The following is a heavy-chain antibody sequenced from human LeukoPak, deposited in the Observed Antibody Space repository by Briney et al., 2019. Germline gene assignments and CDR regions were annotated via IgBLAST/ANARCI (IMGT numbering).Heavy chain of an antibody. D-gene: IGHD6-13*01. CDR3: ARVGRYSSSWGDDAFDI. V-gene: IGHV1-69*01. CDR1: GGTFSSYA. J-gene: IGHJ3*02. Sequence: SVKVSCKASGGTFSSYAISWVRQAPGQGLERMGGIIPIFGTANYAQKFQGRVTITADESTSTAYMELSSLRSEDTAVYYCARVGRYSSSWGDDAFDIWGQGTMVTVSS. CDR2: IIPIFGTA.